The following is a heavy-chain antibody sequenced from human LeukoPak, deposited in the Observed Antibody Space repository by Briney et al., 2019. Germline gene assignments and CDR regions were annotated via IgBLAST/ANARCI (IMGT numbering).Heavy chain of an antibody. CDR3: VRLVGGDIDY. V-gene: IGHV4-4*02. CDR2: IYHSGST. D-gene: IGHD5-12*01. Sequence: SETLSLTCAVSGGSISSSNWWSWVRQPPGKGLEWIGEIYHSGSTNYNPSPKSRVTISVDKSKNQFSLQLNSVTPEDTAVYFCVRLVGGDIDYWGQGTLVTVSS. J-gene: IGHJ4*02. CDR1: GGSISSSNW.